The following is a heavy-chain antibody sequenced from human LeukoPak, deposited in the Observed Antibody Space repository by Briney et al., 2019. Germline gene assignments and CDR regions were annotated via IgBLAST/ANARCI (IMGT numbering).Heavy chain of an antibody. J-gene: IGHJ6*03. V-gene: IGHV4-34*01. CDR2: INHSGST. CDR3: ARVGPRYYDFWSGYFSAHHYYYMDV. Sequence: SETLSLTCAVYGGSFSGYYWSWIRQPPGKGLEWIGEINHSGSTNYNPSLKRRVTISVDTTKNQFSLKLSSMTAADTAVYYCARVGPRYYDFWSGYFSAHHYYYMDVWGKGTTVTVSS. CDR1: GGSFSGYY. D-gene: IGHD3-3*01.